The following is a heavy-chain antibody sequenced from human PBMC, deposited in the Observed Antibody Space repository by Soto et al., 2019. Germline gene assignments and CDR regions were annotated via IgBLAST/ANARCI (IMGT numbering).Heavy chain of an antibody. J-gene: IGHJ4*02. D-gene: IGHD3-22*01. CDR2: IVVGSRNT. CDR1: GFTFTSSA. CDR3: AADPHYYDSSGYYINFDY. Sequence: SVKVSCKASGFTFTSSAVQWVRPARGQRLEWLGWIVVGSRNTYYAQKFQERVTITRDMSTSTAYMELRSLRSEDTAVYYCAADPHYYDSSGYYINFDYWGQGTLVTVSS. V-gene: IGHV1-58*01.